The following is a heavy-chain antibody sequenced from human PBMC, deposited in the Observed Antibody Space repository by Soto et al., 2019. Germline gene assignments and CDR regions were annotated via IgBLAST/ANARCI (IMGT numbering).Heavy chain of an antibody. CDR1: GFTFSSYA. J-gene: IGHJ4*02. V-gene: IGHV3-23*01. CDR2: ISGSGGST. Sequence: VQLLESGGGLVQPGGSLRLSCAASGFTFSSYAMSWVRQAPGKGLEWVSAISGSGGSTYYADSVKGRFTISRDNSKNTLYLQMNSLRAEDTAVYYCAKGLTMLVVVISYFDYWGQGTLVTVSS. CDR3: AKGLTMLVVVISYFDY. D-gene: IGHD3-22*01.